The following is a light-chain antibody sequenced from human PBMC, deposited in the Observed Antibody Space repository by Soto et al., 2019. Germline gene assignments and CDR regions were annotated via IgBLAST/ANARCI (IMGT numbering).Light chain of an antibody. Sequence: DIQMTQSPTPLSASVGDRVTITCRASQSISSWLAWYQQKPGKAPKLLIYKASSLESGVPSRFSGSGSGTEFTLTISSLQPDDFATYYCLQYNSYPWTFGQWTKGEVK. J-gene: IGKJ1*01. CDR2: KAS. CDR1: QSISSW. CDR3: LQYNSYPWT. V-gene: IGKV1-5*03.